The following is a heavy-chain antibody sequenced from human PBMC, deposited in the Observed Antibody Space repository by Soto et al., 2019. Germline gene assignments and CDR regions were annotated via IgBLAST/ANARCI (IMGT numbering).Heavy chain of an antibody. Sequence: ASVNVSCKASGYTFTSYYMHWVRQAPGQGLEWMGIINPSGGSTSYAQKFQGRVTMTRDTSTSTVYMELNSLRAEDTAVYYCARPINRITMIVIAFDIWGQGTMVTVSS. J-gene: IGHJ3*02. CDR3: ARPINRITMIVIAFDI. V-gene: IGHV1-46*01. D-gene: IGHD3-22*01. CDR1: GYTFTSYY. CDR2: INPSGGST.